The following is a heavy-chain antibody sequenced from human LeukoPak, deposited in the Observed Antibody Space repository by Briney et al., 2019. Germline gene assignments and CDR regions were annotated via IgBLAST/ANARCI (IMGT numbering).Heavy chain of an antibody. CDR3: ARGPYLGYCSGGSCSHFDY. J-gene: IGHJ4*02. CDR1: GGSIRSGSYY. D-gene: IGHD2-15*01. V-gene: IGHV4-61*01. CDR2: IYYSGST. Sequence: SETLSLTCTVSGGSIRSGSYYWSWIRQPPGKGLEWIGYIYYSGSTNYNPSLKSRVTISVDTSKNQFSLKLSSVTAADTAVYYCARGPYLGYCSGGSCSHFDYWGQGTLVTVSS.